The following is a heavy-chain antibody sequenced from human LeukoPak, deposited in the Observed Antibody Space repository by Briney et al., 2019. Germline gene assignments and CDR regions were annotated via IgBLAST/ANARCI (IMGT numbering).Heavy chain of an antibody. J-gene: IGHJ4*02. CDR2: ISRSGTTT. CDR1: GFSFSSYE. D-gene: IGHD3-9*01. CDR3: ARGYFDWLLNY. V-gene: IGHV3-64*01. Sequence: GGSLRLSCAASGFSFSSYEMNWVRQAPGKGLEWVSYISRSGTTTYYANSVKGRFTISRDNSKNTLYLQMGSLRAEDMAVYYCARGYFDWLLNYWGQGTLVTVSS.